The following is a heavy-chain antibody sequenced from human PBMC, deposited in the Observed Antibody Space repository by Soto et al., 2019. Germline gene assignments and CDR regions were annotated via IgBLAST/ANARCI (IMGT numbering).Heavy chain of an antibody. CDR1: GGSISSGDCY. Sequence: SETLSLTCTVSGGSISSGDCYWSWIRQPPGKGLEWIAYIYYSGSTYYNPSLKRRVTISVDTSKNQFSLKLSSVTAADTAVYYCARDRAGYGRFDYWGQGTLVTVSS. V-gene: IGHV4-30-4*01. CDR3: ARDRAGYGRFDY. J-gene: IGHJ4*02. D-gene: IGHD5-18*01. CDR2: IYYSGST.